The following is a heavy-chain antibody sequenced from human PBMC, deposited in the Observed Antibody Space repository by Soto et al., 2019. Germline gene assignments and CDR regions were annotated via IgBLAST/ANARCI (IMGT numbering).Heavy chain of an antibody. Sequence: PGESLKISCKGSGYSFTSYWIFWVRQMPVKGLEFMGIIYPFYSDTRYSPSFQGHVTISSYNSISTAYLQWSSLKASDTAMYYCATLESGYYWGQGTLVTVSS. CDR3: ATLESGYY. J-gene: IGHJ4*02. CDR1: GYSFTSYW. CDR2: IYPFYSDT. V-gene: IGHV5-51*01.